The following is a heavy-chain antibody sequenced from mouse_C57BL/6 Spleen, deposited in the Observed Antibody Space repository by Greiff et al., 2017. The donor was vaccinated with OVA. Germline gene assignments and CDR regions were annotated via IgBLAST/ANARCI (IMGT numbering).Heavy chain of an antibody. Sequence: VKLQQSGAELVRPGASVTLSCKASGYTFTDYEMHWVKQTPVHGLEWIGAFDPETGGTAYNQKFKGKAILTADKSSSTAYMELRSLTSEDSAVYYCTRFGVDYWGQGTTLTVSS. CDR2: FDPETGGT. CDR1: GYTFTDYE. CDR3: TRFGVDY. J-gene: IGHJ2*01. V-gene: IGHV1-15*01.